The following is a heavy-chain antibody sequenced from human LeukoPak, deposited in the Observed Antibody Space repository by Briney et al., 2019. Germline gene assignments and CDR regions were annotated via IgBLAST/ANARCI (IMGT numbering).Heavy chain of an antibody. CDR2: IRSKAYGRTT. CDR1: GFTFGDHA. J-gene: IGHJ4*02. CDR3: TRDQTPYN. V-gene: IGHV3-49*04. D-gene: IGHD2-15*01. Sequence: GGSLRLSCTTSGFTFGDHAMTWVRQAPGKGLEWVGFIRSKAYGRTTEYAASVKGRFTISRDDSNSIVYLQMNSLKTEDTAVYYCTRDQTPYNWGQGNMVTVSS.